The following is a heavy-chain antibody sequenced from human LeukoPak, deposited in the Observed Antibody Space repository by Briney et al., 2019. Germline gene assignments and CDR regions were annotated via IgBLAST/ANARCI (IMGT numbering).Heavy chain of an antibody. CDR2: IYYSGST. CDR3: ARDDY. CDR1: GGSISSYY. Sequence: SETLSLTCTVSGGSISSYYWSWIRQPPGKGPEWIGYIYYSGSTNYNPSLKSRVTISVDTSKNQFSLKLSSVTAADTAVYYCARDDYWGQGTLVTVSS. V-gene: IGHV4-59*01. J-gene: IGHJ4*02.